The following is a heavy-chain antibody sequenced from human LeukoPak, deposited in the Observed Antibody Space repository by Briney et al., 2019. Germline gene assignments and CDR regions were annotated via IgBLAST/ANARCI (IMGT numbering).Heavy chain of an antibody. CDR1: GYTFTSYD. V-gene: IGHV1-8*01. D-gene: IGHD2-2*01. Sequence: GASVKVSCKASGYTFTSYDINWVRQATGQGLERMGWMNPNSGNTGYAQKFQGRVTMTRNTSISTAYMELSSLRSEDTAVYYCARGPYVVAAAAYYFDYWGQGTLVTVSS. CDR3: ARGPYVVAAAAYYFDY. CDR2: MNPNSGNT. J-gene: IGHJ4*02.